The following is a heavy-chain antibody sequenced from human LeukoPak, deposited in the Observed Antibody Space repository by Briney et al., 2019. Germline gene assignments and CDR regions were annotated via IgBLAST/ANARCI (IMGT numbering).Heavy chain of an antibody. CDR3: AIGPGGVFHY. J-gene: IGHJ4*02. D-gene: IGHD4-23*01. CDR2: ISGSGGNI. Sequence: GGSLRLSCAASGFAFTNSAMTWVRQAPGKGLEWVSRISGSGGNIYYADSVKGRFTISRDNSKNTLYLQMNSLRAEDTALYYCAIGPGGVFHYWGQGTLVTVSS. V-gene: IGHV3-23*01. CDR1: GFAFTNSA.